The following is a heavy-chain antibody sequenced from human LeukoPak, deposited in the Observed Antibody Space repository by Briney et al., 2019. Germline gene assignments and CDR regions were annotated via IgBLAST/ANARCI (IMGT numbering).Heavy chain of an antibody. J-gene: IGHJ2*01. CDR1: SDSISSGGYY. V-gene: IGHV4-31*03. CDR2: IYNSAST. D-gene: IGHD4-23*01. CDR3: ARLDYVGNWYFDL. Sequence: SETLSLTCTVSSDSISSGGYYWSWIRQHPGKGLEWIGYIYNSASTYYNSSLKSRVTISLDTSKNQFSLKLSSVTAADTAVYYCARLDYVGNWYFDLWGRGTLVTVSS.